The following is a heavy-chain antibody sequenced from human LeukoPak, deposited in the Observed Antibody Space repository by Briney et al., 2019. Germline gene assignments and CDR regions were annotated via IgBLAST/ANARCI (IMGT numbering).Heavy chain of an antibody. D-gene: IGHD4-17*01. Sequence: SETLSLTCTVSGGSISSYYWSWIRQPPGKGLEWIGYFYYSGSTNYNPSLKSRVTISVDTSKNQFSLKLSSVTAADTAVYYCARRKLYGDCPFDYWGQGTLVTVSS. CDR3: ARRKLYGDCPFDY. CDR1: GGSISSYY. CDR2: FYYSGST. J-gene: IGHJ4*02. V-gene: IGHV4-59*01.